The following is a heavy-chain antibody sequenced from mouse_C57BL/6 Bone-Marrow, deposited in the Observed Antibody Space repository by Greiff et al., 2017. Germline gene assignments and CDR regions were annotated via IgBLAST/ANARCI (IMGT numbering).Heavy chain of an antibody. J-gene: IGHJ4*01. Sequence: EVKLVESEGGLVQPGSSMKLSCTASGFTFSDYYMAWVRQVPEKGLEWVANINYDGSSTYYLDSLKSRFIISRDNAKNILYLQMSSLKSEDTATYYCARGNNDGYAMDYWGQGTSVTGSS. CDR1: GFTFSDYY. V-gene: IGHV5-16*01. CDR2: INYDGSST. CDR3: ARGNNDGYAMDY. D-gene: IGHD1-3*01.